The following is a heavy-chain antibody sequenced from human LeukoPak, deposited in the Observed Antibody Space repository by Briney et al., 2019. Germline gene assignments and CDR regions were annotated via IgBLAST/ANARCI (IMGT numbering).Heavy chain of an antibody. CDR3: ARDKRVGSGSYQYYFDY. J-gene: IGHJ4*02. V-gene: IGHV3-66*01. D-gene: IGHD1-26*01. CDR2: IYSGGST. Sequence: GGSLRLSCAASGFTVSSNYMSWVRQAPGKGLEWVSVIYSGGSTYYADSVKGRFTISRDNSKNTLYLQMNSLRAEDTAVYYCARDKRVGSGSYQYYFDYWGQGTLVTVSS. CDR1: GFTVSSNY.